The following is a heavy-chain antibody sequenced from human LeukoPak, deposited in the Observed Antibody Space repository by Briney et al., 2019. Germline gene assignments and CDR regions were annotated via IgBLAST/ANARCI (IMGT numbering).Heavy chain of an antibody. V-gene: IGHV3-13*01. CDR1: GFTFSSYD. J-gene: IGHJ3*02. CDR3: ARVGDSDAFDI. CDR2: IGTAGDT. D-gene: IGHD2-21*01. Sequence: GGSLRLSCAAFGFTFSSYDMPWVRQATGKGLEWVSAIGTAGDTYYPGSVKGRFTISRENAKNSLYLLMNSLRAGDTAVYYCARVGDSDAFDIWGQGTMVTVSS.